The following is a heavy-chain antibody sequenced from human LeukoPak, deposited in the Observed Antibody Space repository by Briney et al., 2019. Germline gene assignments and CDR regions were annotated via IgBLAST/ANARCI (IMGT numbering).Heavy chain of an antibody. J-gene: IGHJ1*01. Sequence: SETLSLTCSVSGDSVSRSDSYWDWIRQPPGKGLEWIGTIYFSGRTYYSPSLKSRVAMSVDPSNNQFSLNLRSVTAADTAVYYCARRRYYDGSGYLEWGQGTLLSVSS. D-gene: IGHD3-22*01. CDR1: GDSVSRSDSY. CDR3: ARRRYYDGSGYLE. V-gene: IGHV4-39*01. CDR2: IYFSGRT.